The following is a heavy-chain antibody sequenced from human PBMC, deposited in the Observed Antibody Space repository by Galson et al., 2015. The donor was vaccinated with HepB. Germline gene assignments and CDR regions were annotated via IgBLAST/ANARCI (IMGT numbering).Heavy chain of an antibody. J-gene: IGHJ4*02. Sequence: SVKVSCKASGYTLTNYYMHWVRQAPGQGLEWVGWINPDSGKTYYGQNFQGRVTMTRDTSTSTAYMELSSLTSDDTAVYYCAKDWSGGAVSQVSDYWGQGTLVTVSS. CDR2: INPDSGKT. CDR3: AKDWSGGAVSQVSDY. CDR1: GYTLTNYY. D-gene: IGHD1-26*01. V-gene: IGHV1-2*02.